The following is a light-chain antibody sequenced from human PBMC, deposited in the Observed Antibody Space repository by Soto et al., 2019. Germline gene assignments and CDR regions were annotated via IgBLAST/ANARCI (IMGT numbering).Light chain of an antibody. CDR3: QHYNGYSEA. J-gene: IGKJ1*01. CDR2: TAS. CDR1: QGCSRS. Sequence: DIQMTQSPSSLSASVGDRVTITCRASQGCSRSLGWYRQKPGKAPEVLISTASTLQSGVPSRFGGSGSGTEFTLTISSLQPDDFATYYCQHYNGYSEAFGQGTKVDIK. V-gene: IGKV1-5*03.